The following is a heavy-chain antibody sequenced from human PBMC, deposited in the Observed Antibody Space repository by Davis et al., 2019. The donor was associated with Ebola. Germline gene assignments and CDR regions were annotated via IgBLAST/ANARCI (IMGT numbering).Heavy chain of an antibody. CDR1: GYTFTDYY. CDR3: ARGNHYDYSGYYAWFDP. J-gene: IGHJ5*02. D-gene: IGHD3-22*01. Sequence: AASVKVSCKASGYTFTDYYIHWVRQSPGQGLEWMGRVYPNNDYTNYAQKFQGRVTMTRDTSISTAYMELSRLRSDDSAVYYCARGNHYDYSGYYAWFDPWGQGTLVTVSS. CDR2: VYPNNDYT. V-gene: IGHV1-2*06.